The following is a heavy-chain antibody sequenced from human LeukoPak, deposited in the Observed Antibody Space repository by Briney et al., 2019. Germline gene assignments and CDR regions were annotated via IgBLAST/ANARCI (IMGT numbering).Heavy chain of an antibody. V-gene: IGHV1-46*01. CDR1: GYTFTSYY. Sequence: ASVKVSCKASGYTFTSYYMHWVRQAPGQGLEWMGIINLSGGSTSYAQKFQGRVTMTRDTSTSTVYMELSSLRSEDTAVYYCAIGRPLPLVAVARAAFDIWGQGTMVTVSS. CDR3: AIGRPLPLVAVARAAFDI. J-gene: IGHJ3*02. D-gene: IGHD6-19*01. CDR2: INLSGGST.